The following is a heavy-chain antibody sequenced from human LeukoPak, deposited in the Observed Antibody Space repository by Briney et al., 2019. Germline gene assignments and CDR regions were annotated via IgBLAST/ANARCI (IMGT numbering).Heavy chain of an antibody. V-gene: IGHV3-66*01. CDR1: GFTVSSTY. CDR3: ATISDLLYYFDS. CDR2: IYTGGNT. J-gene: IGHJ4*02. Sequence: PGGSLRLSCAASGFTVSSTYMSWVRQASGKGLEWVSLIYTGGNTYYADSVKGRFTLSRDNSKNTVYFQMNSLRVEDTAMYYCATISDLLYYFDSWGQGTLVTVSS.